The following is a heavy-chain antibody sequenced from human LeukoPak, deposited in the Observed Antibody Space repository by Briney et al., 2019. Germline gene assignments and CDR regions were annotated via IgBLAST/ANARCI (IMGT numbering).Heavy chain of an antibody. J-gene: IGHJ3*02. D-gene: IGHD2-21*01. CDR1: GFTFTSSA. CDR3: AANTPRVVREDAFDI. CDR2: IVVGSGNT. V-gene: IGHV1-58*02. Sequence: SVKVSCKASGFTFTSSAMQWVRQARGQRLEWVGWIVVGSGNTNYAQNFQERVTITRDMSTSTAYMELSSLRSEDTAVYYCAANTPRVVREDAFDIWGQGTMVTVSS.